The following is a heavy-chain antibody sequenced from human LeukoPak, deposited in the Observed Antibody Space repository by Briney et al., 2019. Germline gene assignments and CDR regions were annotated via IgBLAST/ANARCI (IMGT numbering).Heavy chain of an antibody. CDR3: ARGDDTDAFDI. D-gene: IGHD3-22*01. CDR1: GGSISSYY. Sequence: SETLSLTCTVSGGSISSYYWSWVRQPPGKGLEWIGYIYYSGSTNYNPSLKSRVTISVDTSKNQFSLKLSSVTAADTAVYYCARGDDTDAFDIWGQGTMVTVSS. V-gene: IGHV4-59*01. J-gene: IGHJ3*02. CDR2: IYYSGST.